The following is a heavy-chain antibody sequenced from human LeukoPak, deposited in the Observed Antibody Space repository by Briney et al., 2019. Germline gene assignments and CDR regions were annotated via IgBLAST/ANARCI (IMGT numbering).Heavy chain of an antibody. J-gene: IGHJ4*02. D-gene: IGHD4-11*01. CDR3: ARDDYSNYGSNY. V-gene: IGHV4-30-2*01. CDR1: GGSISSGGYY. Sequence: SETLSLTCTVSGGSISSGGYYWSWIRQPPGKGLEWIGYIYHSGSTYYNPSLKSRVTISVDRSKNQFSLKLSSVTAADTAVYYCARDDYSNYGSNYWGQGTLVTVSS. CDR2: IYHSGST.